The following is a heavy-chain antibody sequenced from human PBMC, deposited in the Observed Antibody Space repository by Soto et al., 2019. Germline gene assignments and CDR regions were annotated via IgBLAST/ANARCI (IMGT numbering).Heavy chain of an antibody. J-gene: IGHJ4*02. D-gene: IGHD3-22*01. CDR3: ARGQSIYYDSSGYSY. CDR2: MNPNSGNT. CDR1: GYTFTSYD. V-gene: IGHV1-8*01. Sequence: ASVKVSCKASGYTFTSYDINWVRQATGQGLEWMGWMNPNSGNTGYAQKFQGRVTMTRNTSISTAYMELSSLGSEDTAVYYCARGQSIYYDSSGYSYWGQGTLVTVSS.